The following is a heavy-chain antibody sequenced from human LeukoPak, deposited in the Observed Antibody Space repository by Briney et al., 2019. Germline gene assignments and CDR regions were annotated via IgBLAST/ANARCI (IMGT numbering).Heavy chain of an antibody. CDR3: ANVPISRGELQDY. CDR2: ISYDGSNK. D-gene: IGHD1-26*01. V-gene: IGHV3-30*18. J-gene: IGHJ4*02. Sequence: GRSLRLSCAASGFTFSSYGMHWVRQAPGKGLEWVAVISYDGSNKYYADSVKGRFTISRDNSKNTLYLQMNSLRAEDTAVYYCANVPISRGELQDYWGQETLVTVSS. CDR1: GFTFSSYG.